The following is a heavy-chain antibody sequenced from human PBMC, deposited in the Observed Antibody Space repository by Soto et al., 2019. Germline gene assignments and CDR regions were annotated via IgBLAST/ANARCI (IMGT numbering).Heavy chain of an antibody. CDR1: GGSFSGYY. Sequence: SETLSLTCAVYGGSFSGYYWSWIRQPPGKGLEWIGEINHSGSTNYNPSLKSRVTISVDTSKNQFSLKLSSVTAADTAVYYCARTHLSTVPRGGYYMDVWGKGTTVTVSS. J-gene: IGHJ6*03. D-gene: IGHD4-17*01. CDR2: INHSGST. CDR3: ARTHLSTVPRGGYYMDV. V-gene: IGHV4-34*01.